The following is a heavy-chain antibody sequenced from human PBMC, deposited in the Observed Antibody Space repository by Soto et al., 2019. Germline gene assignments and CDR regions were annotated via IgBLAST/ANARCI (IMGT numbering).Heavy chain of an antibody. V-gene: IGHV4-34*01. CDR3: AGPNGVGYDRWFDP. Sequence: QVQLQQWGAGLLKPSETLSLTCAVYGGSFSGYYWSWIRQPPGKGLEWIGEINHSGSTNYNPSLKSRVTISVDTSKNQFSLKLSSVTAADTAVYYCAGPNGVGYDRWFDPWGQGTLVTVSS. CDR1: GGSFSGYY. J-gene: IGHJ5*02. CDR2: INHSGST. D-gene: IGHD5-12*01.